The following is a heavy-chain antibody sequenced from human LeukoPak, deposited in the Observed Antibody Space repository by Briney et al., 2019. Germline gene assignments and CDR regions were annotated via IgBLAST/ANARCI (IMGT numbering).Heavy chain of an antibody. CDR3: ARESATVVTPFYY. Sequence: PSETLSLTCAVYGGSFSGYYWSWIRQPPGKGLEWIGEINHSGSTNYNPSLKSRVTISVDTSKNQFSLKLSSVTAADTAVYYCARESATVVTPFYYWGQGTLATVSS. CDR1: GGSFSGYY. CDR2: INHSGST. V-gene: IGHV4-34*01. D-gene: IGHD4-23*01. J-gene: IGHJ4*02.